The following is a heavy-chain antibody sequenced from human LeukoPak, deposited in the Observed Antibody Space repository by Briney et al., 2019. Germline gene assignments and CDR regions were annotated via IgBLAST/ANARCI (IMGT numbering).Heavy chain of an antibody. J-gene: IGHJ4*02. Sequence: PGGSLRLSCAASGFIFSSYWMHWVRQAPGKGLVWVSRINSDGSSTSYADSVKGRFTISRDNAKNTLYLQMNSLRAEDTAVYYCARRSVDTYYYDSSGPTPGYWGQGTLVTVSS. CDR3: ARRSVDTYYYDSSGPTPGY. CDR2: INSDGSST. CDR1: GFIFSSYW. D-gene: IGHD3-22*01. V-gene: IGHV3-74*01.